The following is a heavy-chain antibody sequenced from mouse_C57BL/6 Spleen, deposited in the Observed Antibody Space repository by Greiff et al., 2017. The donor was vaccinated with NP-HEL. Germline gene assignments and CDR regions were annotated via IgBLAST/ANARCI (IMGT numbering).Heavy chain of an antibody. J-gene: IGHJ2*01. V-gene: IGHV5-17*01. Sequence: DVMLVESGGGLVKPGGSLKLSCAASGFTFSDYGMHWVRQAPEKGLEWVAYISSGSSTIYYADTVKGRFTISRDNAKNTLFLQMTSLRSEDTAMYYCARGGMSLFDYWGQGTTLTVSS. CDR1: GFTFSDYG. CDR2: ISSGSSTI. D-gene: IGHD6-1*01. CDR3: ARGGMSLFDY.